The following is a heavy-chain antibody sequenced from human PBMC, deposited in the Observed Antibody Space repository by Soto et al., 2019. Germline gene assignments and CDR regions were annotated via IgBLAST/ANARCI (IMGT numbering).Heavy chain of an antibody. Sequence: GGSLRLSCAASGFTVSSNYMSWVRQAPGKGLEWVSVIYSGGSTYYADSVKGRFTITRDNSKNTLYLQMNSLRAEDTAVYYCARGAYSSSFYGMDVWGQGTTVTVSS. CDR1: GFTVSSNY. D-gene: IGHD6-6*01. J-gene: IGHJ6*02. CDR2: IYSGGST. CDR3: ARGAYSSSFYGMDV. V-gene: IGHV3-53*01.